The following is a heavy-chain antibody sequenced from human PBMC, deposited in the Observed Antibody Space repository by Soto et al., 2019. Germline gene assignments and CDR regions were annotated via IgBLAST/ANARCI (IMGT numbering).Heavy chain of an antibody. Sequence: GGSLRLSCSASGFTFSSYAMHWVGQAPGKGLEYVSAISSNGGSTYYADSVKGRFTISRDNSKNTLYLQMSSLRAEDTAVYYCVKTYYDSSGYYGSFDYWGQGTLVTVSS. CDR2: ISSNGGST. J-gene: IGHJ4*02. V-gene: IGHV3-64D*06. CDR1: GFTFSSYA. CDR3: VKTYYDSSGYYGSFDY. D-gene: IGHD3-22*01.